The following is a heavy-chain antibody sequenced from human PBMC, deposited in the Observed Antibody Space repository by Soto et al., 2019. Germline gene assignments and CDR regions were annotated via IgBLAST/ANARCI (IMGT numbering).Heavy chain of an antibody. D-gene: IGHD6-19*01. CDR3: TGSSDWYAWFDP. Sequence: SETLSLSCTVSGGSISSSSYYWGWIRQPPGKGLEWIGSIYYSGSTYYNPSLKSRVTISVDTSKNQFSLKLSSVTAEDTAVYYCTGSSDWYAWFDPWGQGTLVTVSS. V-gene: IGHV4-39*07. J-gene: IGHJ5*02. CDR2: IYYSGST. CDR1: GGSISSSSYY.